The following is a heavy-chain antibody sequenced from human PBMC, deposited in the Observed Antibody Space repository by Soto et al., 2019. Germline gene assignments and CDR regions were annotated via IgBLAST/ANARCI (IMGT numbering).Heavy chain of an antibody. Sequence: SCAASGFTFSTYAMSWVRQAPGKGLARVSAISGSGGNSTFYGDSVKGRFTISRDNSKNTLYLEMSSLGAEDTAGYYCAKGGGSCCFDCWGQGTLVTVSS. J-gene: IGHJ4*02. CDR2: ISGSGGNST. CDR3: AKGGGSCCFDC. D-gene: IGHD2-15*01. CDR1: GFTFSTYA. V-gene: IGHV3-23*01.